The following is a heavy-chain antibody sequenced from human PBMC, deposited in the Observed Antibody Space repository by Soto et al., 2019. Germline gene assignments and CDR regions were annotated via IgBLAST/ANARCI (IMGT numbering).Heavy chain of an antibody. J-gene: IGHJ5*02. CDR3: ARPTSGWSGRWFDP. D-gene: IGHD6-19*01. CDR1: SGSISSSNW. V-gene: IGHV4-4*02. Sequence: SETLSLTCAVSSGSISSSNWWSWVRQPPGKGLEWIGEIYHSGSTNYNPSLKSRVTISVDKSKNQFSLKLSSVTAADTAVYYCARPTSGWSGRWFDPWGQGTLVTVSS. CDR2: IYHSGST.